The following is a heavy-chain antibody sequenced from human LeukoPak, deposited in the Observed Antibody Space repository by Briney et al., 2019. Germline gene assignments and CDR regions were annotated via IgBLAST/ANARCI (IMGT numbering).Heavy chain of an antibody. J-gene: IGHJ4*02. CDR3: ARYALGSSYFDC. V-gene: IGHV1-69*01. D-gene: IGHD6-6*01. CDR1: GDIFSNSG. CDR2: IIPIFGSA. Sequence: GSSVKVSCKASGDIFSNSGITWVRQAPGQGLEWMGGIIPIFGSANYAQKFQGRITVTADESTSTGYMELSSLRSEDTAVYFCARYALGSSYFDCWGRGTLVTVSS.